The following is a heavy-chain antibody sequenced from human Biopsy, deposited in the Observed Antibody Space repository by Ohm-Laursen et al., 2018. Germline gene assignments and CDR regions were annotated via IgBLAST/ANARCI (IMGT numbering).Heavy chain of an antibody. Sequence: GTLSLTWVVYGKTFSDYYWGWIRQAPGKGLEWLGSVHYRGATYYNPPRTSRATISVDTAKNQFFLKLRSATAADTAVYYCARPLRGGEYEGFDLWGPGTMVSVSP. V-gene: IGHV4-34*01. CDR1: GKTFSDYY. CDR2: VHYRGAT. D-gene: IGHD4-17*01. J-gene: IGHJ3*01. CDR3: ARPLRGGEYEGFDL.